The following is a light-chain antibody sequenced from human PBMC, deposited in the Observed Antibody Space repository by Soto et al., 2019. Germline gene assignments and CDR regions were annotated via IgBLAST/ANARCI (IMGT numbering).Light chain of an antibody. CDR2: GAS. J-gene: IGKJ1*01. V-gene: IGKV3-15*01. CDR1: RSVSSN. CDR3: QQYNNWPRT. Sequence: EIVLTQSPVTLSLSPGERATLSCRASRSVSSNLAWYQQKLGQAPRLLIYGASTRATGIPARFSGSGSGTEFTLTISSLQSEDFAVYYCQQYNNWPRTFGQGTKV.